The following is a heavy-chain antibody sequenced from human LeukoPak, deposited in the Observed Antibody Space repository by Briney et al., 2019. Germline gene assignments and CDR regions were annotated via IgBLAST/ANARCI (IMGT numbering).Heavy chain of an antibody. Sequence: GGSLRLSCAASGFTVRSNYMGWVRQAPGKGLEWVSVIHSGGNTYYAGSVKGRFTISRDNSRNTMDLQMNSLRAEDTALYYCARCDSSRWNGIDYWGQGTLVTVSS. D-gene: IGHD6-13*01. CDR1: GFTVRSNY. CDR2: IHSGGNT. CDR3: ARCDSSRWNGIDY. J-gene: IGHJ4*02. V-gene: IGHV3-53*01.